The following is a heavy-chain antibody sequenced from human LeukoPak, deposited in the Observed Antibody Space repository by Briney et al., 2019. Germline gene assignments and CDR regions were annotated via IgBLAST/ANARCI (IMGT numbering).Heavy chain of an antibody. D-gene: IGHD1-26*01. Sequence: GASVKVSCKASGYTFTGYYMHWVRQAPGQGLEWMGWINPNSGGTNYAQKFQGRVTMTRDTSISTAYMELSRLRSDDTAVYYCASGSYRPARYYYMDVWGKGTTVTVSS. CDR2: INPNSGGT. V-gene: IGHV1-2*02. CDR3: ASGSYRPARYYYMDV. CDR1: GYTFTGYY. J-gene: IGHJ6*03.